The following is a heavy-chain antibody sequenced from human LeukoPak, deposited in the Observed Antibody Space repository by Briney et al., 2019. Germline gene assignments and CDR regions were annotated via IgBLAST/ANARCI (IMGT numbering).Heavy chain of an antibody. V-gene: IGHV4-61*01. J-gene: IGHJ5*02. D-gene: IGHD1-26*01. CDR2: IFYSGST. Sequence: PSETLSLTCTVSGGSVSRGSYYWSWIRQPPGKGLEWIGYIFYSGSTTYNPSLKSRVTISIDASKNQFSLKVSSVTAADTAVYYCAREVGATHGWFVPWGQGTLVTVSS. CDR3: AREVGATHGWFVP. CDR1: GGSVSRGSYY.